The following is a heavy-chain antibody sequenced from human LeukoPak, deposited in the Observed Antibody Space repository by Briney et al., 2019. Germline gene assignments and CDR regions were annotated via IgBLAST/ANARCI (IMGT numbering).Heavy chain of an antibody. CDR2: ISSSSSYI. V-gene: IGHV3-21*01. CDR3: ARDRSGHPGGYYFDY. Sequence: GGSLRLSCAASGFTFSSYSMNWVRQAPGKGLEWVSSISSSSSYIYYADSVKGRFTISRDSPKNSLYLQMNSLRAEDTAVYYCARDRSGHPGGYYFDYWGQGTLVTVSS. CDR1: GFTFSSYS. J-gene: IGHJ4*02. D-gene: IGHD3-16*01.